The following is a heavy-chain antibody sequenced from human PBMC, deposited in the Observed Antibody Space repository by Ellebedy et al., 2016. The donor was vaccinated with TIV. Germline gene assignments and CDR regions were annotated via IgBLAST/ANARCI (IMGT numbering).Heavy chain of an antibody. CDR3: AGSGNFRYFFDS. D-gene: IGHD1-26*01. Sequence: SETLSLXCTVSGGSISSGGYHWSWIRQHPEKGLEWLGYIYFSGITDYNPSLQSRLTISVDTSKNQFSLNLSSVTAADTAVYYCAGSGNFRYFFDSWGLGTLVTVSS. CDR2: IYFSGIT. CDR1: GGSISSGGYH. J-gene: IGHJ4*02. V-gene: IGHV4-31*03.